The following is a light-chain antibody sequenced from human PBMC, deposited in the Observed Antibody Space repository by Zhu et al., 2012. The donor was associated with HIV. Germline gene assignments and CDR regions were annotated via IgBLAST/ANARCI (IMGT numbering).Light chain of an antibody. CDR3: QQRRNWPLT. Sequence: EIVLTQSPGTLSLSPGESATLSCRASQSVRNRYLAWYQQRPGEAPRLLMFGATSRAADISDRFSGGGSGTDFTLTISRLEPEDFALYYCQQRRNWPLTFGGGTRVEIK. CDR1: QSVRNRY. V-gene: IGKV3D-20*02. CDR2: GAT. J-gene: IGKJ4*01.